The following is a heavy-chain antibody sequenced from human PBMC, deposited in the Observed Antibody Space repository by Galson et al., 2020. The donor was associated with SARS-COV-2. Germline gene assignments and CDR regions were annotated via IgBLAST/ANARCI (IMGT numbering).Heavy chain of an antibody. CDR3: ARSIVVVPAAPFDP. CDR1: GGSISSGDYY. V-gene: IGHV4-30-4*01. CDR2: IYYSGST. D-gene: IGHD2-2*01. Sequence: ETSETLSLTCTVSGGSISSGDYYWSWIRQPPGKGLEWIGYIYYSGSTYYNPSLKSRVTISVDTYKNQFSLKLSSVTAADTAVYYCARSIVVVPAAPFDPWGQGTLVTVSS. J-gene: IGHJ5*02.